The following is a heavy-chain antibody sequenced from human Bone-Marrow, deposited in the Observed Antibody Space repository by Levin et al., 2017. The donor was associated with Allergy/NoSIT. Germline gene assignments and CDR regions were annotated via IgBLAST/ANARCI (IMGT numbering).Heavy chain of an antibody. CDR2: ISSDGSSK. D-gene: IGHD3-3*01. J-gene: IGHJ6*02. CDR1: GVTFNNHT. V-gene: IGHV3-30-3*01. CDR3: ARVRRGDFWSGYYGYYYYYGMDV. Sequence: WGSLRLSCAASGVTFNNHTLHWVRQAPGKGLEWVALISSDGSSKYYADSVKGRFTISRDNSKNTLYLEMSSLRAEDTAVYYCARVRRGDFWSGYYGYYYYYGMDVWGQGTTVTVSS.